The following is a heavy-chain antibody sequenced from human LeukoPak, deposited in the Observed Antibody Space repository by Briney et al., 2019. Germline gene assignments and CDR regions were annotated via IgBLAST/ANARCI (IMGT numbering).Heavy chain of an antibody. J-gene: IGHJ5*02. Sequence: GESLKISCKGSGYSFTSYWIGWVRQMPGKGLEWMGIIYLGDSDTRYSPSFQGQVTISADKSISTAYLQWSSLKASDTAMYYCARGRGITGTKSGDWFDPWGQGTLVTVSS. D-gene: IGHD1-20*01. CDR1: GYSFTSYW. V-gene: IGHV5-51*01. CDR3: ARGRGITGTKSGDWFDP. CDR2: IYLGDSDT.